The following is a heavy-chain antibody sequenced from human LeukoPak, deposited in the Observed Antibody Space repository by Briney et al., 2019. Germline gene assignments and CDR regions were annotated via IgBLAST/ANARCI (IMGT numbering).Heavy chain of an antibody. CDR2: IYYSGST. Sequence: SETLSLTCTVSGGSISSYYWSWIRQPPGKGLEWIGYIYYSGSTNYNPSLKSRVTISVDTSKNQFSLKLSSVTAADTAVYYCARWWEPRGFDPWGQGTLVTVSS. V-gene: IGHV4-59*08. CDR1: GGSISSYY. CDR3: ARWWEPRGFDP. J-gene: IGHJ5*02. D-gene: IGHD1-26*01.